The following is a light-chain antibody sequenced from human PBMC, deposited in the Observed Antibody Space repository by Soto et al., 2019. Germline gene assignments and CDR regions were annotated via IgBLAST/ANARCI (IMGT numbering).Light chain of an antibody. Sequence: EIVLTQSPGTVSLSPGERATLSCRASQSVSSSYLAWYQQKPGQAPRLLIYGASSRATGIPDRFSGSGSGKDFTLTISRLEPEDFAVYYCQQYGSSRWTFGQGTKVDIK. CDR3: QQYGSSRWT. J-gene: IGKJ1*01. CDR2: GAS. V-gene: IGKV3-20*01. CDR1: QSVSSSY.